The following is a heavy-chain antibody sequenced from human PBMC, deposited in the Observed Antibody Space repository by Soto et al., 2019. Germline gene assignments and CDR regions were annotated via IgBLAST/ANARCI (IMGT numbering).Heavy chain of an antibody. CDR3: ARHRYVDTAMVRRNWFDP. D-gene: IGHD5-18*01. V-gene: IGHV4-39*01. J-gene: IGHJ5*02. Sequence: PSETLSLTCTVSGGSISSSSYYWGRIRQPPGKGLEWIGSIYYSGSTYYNPSLKSRVTISVDTSKNQFSLKLSSVTAADTAVYYCARHRYVDTAMVRRNWFDPWGQGTLVTVSS. CDR2: IYYSGST. CDR1: GGSISSSSYY.